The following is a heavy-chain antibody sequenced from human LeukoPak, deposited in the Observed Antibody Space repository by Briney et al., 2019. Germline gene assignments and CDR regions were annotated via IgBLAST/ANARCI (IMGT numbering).Heavy chain of an antibody. J-gene: IGHJ6*03. CDR2: IYYSGNT. D-gene: IGHD3-10*01. CDR3: ARMVQGRGYYYYYMDV. Sequence: PSETLSLTCTVSGDSIGSSSYYWGWIRQPPGKGLEWIGSIYYSGNTYYNPSLKSRVTISLDTSKNEFSLKLSSVTAADTAVYSCARMVQGRGYYYYYMDVWGKGTTVTVSS. CDR1: GDSIGSSSYY. V-gene: IGHV4-39*01.